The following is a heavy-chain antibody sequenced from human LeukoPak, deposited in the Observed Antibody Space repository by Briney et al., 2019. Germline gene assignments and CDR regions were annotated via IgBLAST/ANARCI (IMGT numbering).Heavy chain of an antibody. J-gene: IGHJ4*02. V-gene: IGHV3-33*01. CDR3: ARGLPYYYDGSGYPYYFDY. CDR2: IWYDGSNR. CDR1: GFTFSSYG. Sequence: GGSLRLSCAASGFTFSSYGMHWVRQAPGKGLEWVAVIWYDGSNRYYADSVKGRFTISRDNSKNTLYLQMNSLRAEDTAVYYCARGLPYYYDGSGYPYYFDYWGQGTLVTVSS. D-gene: IGHD3-22*01.